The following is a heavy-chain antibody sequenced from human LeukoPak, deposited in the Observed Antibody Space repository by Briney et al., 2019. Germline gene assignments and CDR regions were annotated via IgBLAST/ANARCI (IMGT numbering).Heavy chain of an antibody. CDR3: VKARMPHCGTDCLES. V-gene: IGHV3-23*01. Sequence: GGSVRLSCAASGFTFSNYGMSWVRQAPGKGLEWVSVIRLSGCGSYYADSLNGRFPISSDNSKNTVYLQVNSLKAEDTAVYYCVKARMPHCGTDCLESWGQGTLVTVSS. CDR2: IRLSGCGS. CDR1: GFTFSNYG. J-gene: IGHJ4*02. D-gene: IGHD2-21*02.